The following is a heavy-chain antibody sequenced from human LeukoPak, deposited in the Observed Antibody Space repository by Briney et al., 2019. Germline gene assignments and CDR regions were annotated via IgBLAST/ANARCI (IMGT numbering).Heavy chain of an antibody. CDR2: ISGSGGST. J-gene: IGHJ5*02. CDR3: AKDLGTVTSSDP. D-gene: IGHD4-17*01. CDR1: GFTFSSYV. V-gene: IGHV3-23*01. Sequence: PGGSLRLSCAASGFTFSSYVMSWVRQAPGKVLEWVSAISGSGGSTYYVDSVKGRFTISRDNSKNTLYLQMNSLRAEDTAVYYCAKDLGTVTSSDPWGQGTLVTVSS.